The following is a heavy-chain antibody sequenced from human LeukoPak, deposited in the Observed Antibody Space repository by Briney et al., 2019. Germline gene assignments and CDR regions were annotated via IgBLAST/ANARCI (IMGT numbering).Heavy chain of an antibody. V-gene: IGHV1-69*05. CDR1: VGTFSSYA. CDR3: ARADYDSSGYYYEGYFDY. J-gene: IGHJ4*02. CDR2: IIPIFGTA. Sequence: GASVKVSCKASVGTFSSYAISWVGQAPGQGLEWMGRIIPIFGTANYAQKFQGRVTITTDESTSTAYMELRSLRSEDTAVYYCARADYDSSGYYYEGYFDYWGQGTLVTVSS. D-gene: IGHD3-22*01.